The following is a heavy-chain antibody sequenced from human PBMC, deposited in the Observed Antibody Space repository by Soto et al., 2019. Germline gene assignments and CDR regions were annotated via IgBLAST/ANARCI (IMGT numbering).Heavy chain of an antibody. J-gene: IGHJ5*02. CDR2: IIPIFGTA. D-gene: IGHD6-6*01. V-gene: IGHV1-69*12. Sequence: QVQLVQSGAEVKKPGSSVKVSCKASGGTFSSYAISWVRQAPGQGLEWMGGIIPIFGTANYAQKFQGRVTVTADESTSTADMELSSLRSEDTAVYYCARAYEQLTRFVNWFDPWGQGTLVTVSS. CDR1: GGTFSSYA. CDR3: ARAYEQLTRFVNWFDP.